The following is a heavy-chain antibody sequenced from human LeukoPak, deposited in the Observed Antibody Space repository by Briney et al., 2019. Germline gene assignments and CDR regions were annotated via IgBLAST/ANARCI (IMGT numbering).Heavy chain of an antibody. V-gene: IGHV3-7*01. CDR2: IRQDGSEK. Sequence: PGGSLRLSCAASGFTFSSYWMSWVRQAPGKGLEWVANIRQDGSEKYYVDSVKGRFTISRDNAKNSLHLQMSSLRAEDTAAYYCARGPSNNYDFWGFDPWGQGTLVTVSS. J-gene: IGHJ5*02. CDR3: ARGPSNNYDFWGFDP. D-gene: IGHD3-3*01. CDR1: GFTFSSYW.